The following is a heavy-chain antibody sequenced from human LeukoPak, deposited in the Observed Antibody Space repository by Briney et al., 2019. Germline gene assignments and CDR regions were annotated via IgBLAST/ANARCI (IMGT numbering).Heavy chain of an antibody. CDR3: ARRVPSQVITDYFDY. Sequence: PGGSLRLSCAASGFTFSAYSMNWVRQAPGKGLEWISFIDSSTRTIFYADSVKGRFTISRDNAKNSLFLQMNSLRAEDTAAYYCARRVPSQVITDYFDYWGQGTLVTVSS. CDR2: IDSSTRTI. D-gene: IGHD3-16*01. V-gene: IGHV3-48*04. CDR1: GFTFSAYS. J-gene: IGHJ4*02.